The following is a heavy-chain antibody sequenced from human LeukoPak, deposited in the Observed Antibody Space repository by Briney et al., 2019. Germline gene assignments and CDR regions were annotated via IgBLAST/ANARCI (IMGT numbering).Heavy chain of an antibody. CDR1: GYTFTSYY. CDR2: INPSGGST. CDR3: ASCLQVAALDY. D-gene: IGHD5/OR15-5a*01. Sequence: ASVKVSCKASGYTFTSYYMHWVRQAPGQGLEWMGIINPSGGSTSYAQKFQGRVTMTRDMSTSTVYMELSSLRSEDTAVYYCASCLQVAALDYWGQGTLVTVFS. V-gene: IGHV1-46*01. J-gene: IGHJ4*02.